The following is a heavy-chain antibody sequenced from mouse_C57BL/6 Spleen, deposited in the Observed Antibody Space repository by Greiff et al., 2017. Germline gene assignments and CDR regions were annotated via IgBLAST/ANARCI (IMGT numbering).Heavy chain of an antibody. V-gene: IGHV5-17*01. CDR2: ISSGSSTI. CDR3: ARGFLPWFAY. Sequence: EVHLVESGGGLVKPGGSLKLSCAASGFTFSDYGMHWVRQAPEKGLEWVAYISSGSSTIYYADTVKGRFTISRDNAKNTLFLQMTSLRSEDTAMYYCARGFLPWFAYWGQGTLVTVSA. J-gene: IGHJ3*01. CDR1: GFTFSDYG.